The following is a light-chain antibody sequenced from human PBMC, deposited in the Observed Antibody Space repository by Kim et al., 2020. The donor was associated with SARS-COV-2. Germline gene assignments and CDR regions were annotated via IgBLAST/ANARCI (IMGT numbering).Light chain of an antibody. J-gene: IGLJ1*01. Sequence: QSALTQPPSASGSPGQSVTISCTGTSSDVGGYNYVSWYQQHPGKAPKLMIYEVSKRPSGVPDRFSGSKSGNTASLTVSGLQADDEAVYYCSSYAGSNNVFGTGTKVTVL. CDR3: SSYAGSNNV. CDR2: EVS. V-gene: IGLV2-8*01. CDR1: SSDVGGYNY.